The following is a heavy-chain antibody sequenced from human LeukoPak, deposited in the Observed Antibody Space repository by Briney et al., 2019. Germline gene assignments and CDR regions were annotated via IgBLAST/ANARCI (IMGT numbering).Heavy chain of an antibody. CDR1: GFTSDDYA. J-gene: IGHJ3*02. CDR3: AKSYINYGGNSADAFDI. Sequence: PGRSLRLSCAASGFTSDDYAMHWVRQAPGKGLEWVSGISRNSDTIGYADSVKGRFTISRDNAKNSLYLQINSLRIEDMALYYCAKSYINYGGNSADAFDIWGQGTMVTVPS. D-gene: IGHD4-23*01. V-gene: IGHV3-9*02. CDR2: ISRNSDTI.